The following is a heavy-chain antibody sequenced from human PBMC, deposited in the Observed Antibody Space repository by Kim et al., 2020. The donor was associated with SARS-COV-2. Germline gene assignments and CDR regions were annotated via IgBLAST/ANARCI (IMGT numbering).Heavy chain of an antibody. Sequence: PSLKSRVTISVDTSKNQFSLKLSSVTAADTAVYYCARQGIAAAGNWFDPWGQGTLVTVSS. CDR3: ARQGIAAAGNWFDP. D-gene: IGHD6-13*01. V-gene: IGHV4-39*01. J-gene: IGHJ5*02.